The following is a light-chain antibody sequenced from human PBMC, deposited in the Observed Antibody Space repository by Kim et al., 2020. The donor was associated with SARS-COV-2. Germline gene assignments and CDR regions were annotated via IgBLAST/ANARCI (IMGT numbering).Light chain of an antibody. J-gene: IGKJ2*01. Sequence: ASVGDRVTIPCRASQSISSYLNWYQQKPGKAPKLLIYAASSLQSGVTSRFSGSGSGTDFTLSISSLQPEDFATYYCQQSYSTPPYTFGQGTKLEI. CDR3: QQSYSTPPYT. CDR2: AAS. V-gene: IGKV1-39*01. CDR1: QSISSY.